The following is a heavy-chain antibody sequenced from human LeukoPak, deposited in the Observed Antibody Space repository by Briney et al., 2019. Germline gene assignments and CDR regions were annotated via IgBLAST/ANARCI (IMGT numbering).Heavy chain of an antibody. CDR1: GFIFSNYG. Sequence: GGSLRLSCAASGFIFSNYGTHWVRQAPGKGLEWVAVVSYDGSNKYYADSVKGRFTISRDNSKNTLYLQMNSLRAEDTAVYYCAKDPEGAAPFDYWGQGTLVTVSS. CDR2: VSYDGSNK. D-gene: IGHD6-13*01. J-gene: IGHJ4*02. CDR3: AKDPEGAAPFDY. V-gene: IGHV3-30*18.